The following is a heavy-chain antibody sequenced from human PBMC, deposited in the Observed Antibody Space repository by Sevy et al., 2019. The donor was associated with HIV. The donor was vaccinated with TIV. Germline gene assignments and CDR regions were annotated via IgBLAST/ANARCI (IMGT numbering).Heavy chain of an antibody. D-gene: IGHD3-22*01. V-gene: IGHV3-48*03. Sequence: GGSLRLSCAASGFTFSSYEMNWVRQAPGKGLEWVSYISSSGSTIYYADSVKGRFTISRDNAKNSLYLQMNSLRAEDTAVYYCARGSSYYYDSSGYYYWGQGTLVTVSS. CDR3: ARGSSYYYDSSGYYY. CDR2: ISSSGSTI. CDR1: GFTFSSYE. J-gene: IGHJ4*02.